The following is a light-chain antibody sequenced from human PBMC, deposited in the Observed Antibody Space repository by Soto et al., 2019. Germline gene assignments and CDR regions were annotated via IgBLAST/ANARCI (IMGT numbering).Light chain of an antibody. V-gene: IGKV3-15*01. CDR1: QSVSSN. Sequence: EIVMTQSPATLSVSPRARATLSCRASQSVSSNLAWYQQKPGQAPRLLIYGASTRATGIPARFSGSGSGTEFTLTISSLQSEDFAVYYCQHYNNWPPWTFGQGTKVEIK. CDR3: QHYNNWPPWT. CDR2: GAS. J-gene: IGKJ1*01.